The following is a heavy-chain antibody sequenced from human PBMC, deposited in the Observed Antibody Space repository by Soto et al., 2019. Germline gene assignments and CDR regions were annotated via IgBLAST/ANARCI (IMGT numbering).Heavy chain of an antibody. J-gene: IGHJ4*02. CDR2: ISYDGSNK. D-gene: IGHD3-10*01. V-gene: IGHV3-30*04. CDR3: ARDITRFGELLYN. CDR1: GFTFSSYA. Sequence: QVQLMESGGGVVQPGRSLRLSCAASGFTFSSYAIHWVRQAPGKGREWVAVISYDGSNKYYADSVKGRFTISRDNSKNTLYLQMHSLRAEDTAMYYCARDITRFGELLYNWGQGTLVTVSS.